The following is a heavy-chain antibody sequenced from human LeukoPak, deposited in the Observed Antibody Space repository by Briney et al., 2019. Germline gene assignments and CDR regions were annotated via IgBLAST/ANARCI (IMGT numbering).Heavy chain of an antibody. CDR2: IYHSGST. V-gene: IGHV4-30-2*01. J-gene: IGHJ4*02. Sequence: SQTLSLTCTVSGGSISSGGYCWSWIRQPPGKGLEWIGYIYHSGSTYYNPSLKSRVTISVDRSKNQFSLKLSSVTAADTAVYYCARDRDCSSTSCYLGYWGQGTLVTVSS. CDR1: GGSISSGGYC. CDR3: ARDRDCSSTSCYLGY. D-gene: IGHD2-2*01.